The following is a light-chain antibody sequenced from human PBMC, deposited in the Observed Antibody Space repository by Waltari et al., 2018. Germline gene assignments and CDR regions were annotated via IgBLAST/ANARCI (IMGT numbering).Light chain of an antibody. J-gene: IGKJ2*01. V-gene: IGKV3-20*01. CDR3: QQYGTSPYT. CDR2: GAF. CDR1: QSINDNY. Sequence: EIVLTQSPGTLSLSPGERVTLSCRASQSINDNYLACYQQKPGQAPRLLIYGAFSRATGIPDRFSGTGSGTDFILTISRLQPEDFAVYFCQQYGTSPYTFGPGTKLEIK.